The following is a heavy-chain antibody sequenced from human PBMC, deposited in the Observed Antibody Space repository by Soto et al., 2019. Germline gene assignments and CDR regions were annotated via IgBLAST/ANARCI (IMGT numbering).Heavy chain of an antibody. CDR1: GGSVSSGSYY. Sequence: QMQLQESGPGLVKPSETLSLTCTVSGGSVSSGSYYWSWIRQPPGKGLEWIGYIYYSGSTNYNPSLKSRVTISVDTSKNQFSLKLSSVTAADTAVYYCARVSVTTVTTSHDAFDIWGQGTMVTVSS. CDR3: ARVSVTTVTTSHDAFDI. J-gene: IGHJ3*02. V-gene: IGHV4-61*01. D-gene: IGHD4-17*01. CDR2: IYYSGST.